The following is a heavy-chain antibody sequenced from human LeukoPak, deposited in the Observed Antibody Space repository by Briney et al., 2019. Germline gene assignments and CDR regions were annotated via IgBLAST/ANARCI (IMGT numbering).Heavy chain of an antibody. CDR3: ATVSRSSSWFDAFDI. D-gene: IGHD6-13*01. CDR2: FDPEDGET. V-gene: IGHV1-24*01. Sequence: WASVHVSCMVSGYTLTELSMHWVRQAPGKGLEWMGGFDPEDGETIYAQKFQGRVTMTEDTSTDTAYMELSSLRSEDTAVYYCATVSRSSSWFDAFDIWGQGTMVTVSS. CDR1: GYTLTELS. J-gene: IGHJ3*02.